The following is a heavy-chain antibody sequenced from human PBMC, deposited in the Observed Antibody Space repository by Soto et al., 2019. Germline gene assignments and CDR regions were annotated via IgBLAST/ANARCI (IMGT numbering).Heavy chain of an antibody. CDR2: VFYTGST. CDR3: ARQDGYYYYMDV. CDR1: GGSFISHY. Sequence: QVELQESGPGLVKPSETLSLTCKVSGGSFISHYWSWIRQPPGEGMEWIGYVFYTGSTNYNPSLMSRVLMSVETSKNAFSLKLRYVTAADTDVYYCARQDGYYYYMDVWGKGTTVTVSS. J-gene: IGHJ6*03. V-gene: IGHV4-59*08.